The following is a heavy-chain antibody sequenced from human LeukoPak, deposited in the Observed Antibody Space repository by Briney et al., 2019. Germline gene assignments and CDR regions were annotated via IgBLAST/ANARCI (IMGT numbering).Heavy chain of an antibody. J-gene: IGHJ4*02. D-gene: IGHD3-10*01. CDR3: ARDPVSRGSGRVDY. Sequence: ASVKVSCKASGYTFTSYDINWVRQATGQGLEWMGWMNPNSGNTGYAQKFQGRVTMTRNTSISTAYMELSSLRSDDTAVYYCARDPVSRGSGRVDYWGQGTLVTVSS. CDR1: GYTFTSYD. CDR2: MNPNSGNT. V-gene: IGHV1-8*01.